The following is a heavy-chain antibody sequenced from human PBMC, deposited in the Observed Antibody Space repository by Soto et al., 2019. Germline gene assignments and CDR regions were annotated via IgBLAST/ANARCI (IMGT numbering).Heavy chain of an antibody. D-gene: IGHD3-10*01. CDR3: ARFGVTMVRGVIAPNWFDP. J-gene: IGHJ5*02. CDR2: IYYSGST. V-gene: IGHV4-61*01. CDR1: GGSVSSCSYY. Sequence: SETLSLTCTVSGGSVSSCSYYWSWIRQPPGKGLEWIGYIYYSGSTNYNPSLKSRVTISVDTSKNQFSLKLSSVTAADTAVYYCARFGVTMVRGVIAPNWFDPWGQGTLVTVSS.